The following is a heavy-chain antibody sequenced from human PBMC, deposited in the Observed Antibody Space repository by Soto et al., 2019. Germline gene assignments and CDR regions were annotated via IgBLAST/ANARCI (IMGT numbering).Heavy chain of an antibody. V-gene: IGHV4-39*01. CDR1: GGPISSSSYY. J-gene: IGHJ2*01. CDR2: IYYAGYT. CDR3: ARSAIATHWFFDL. D-gene: IGHD5-18*01. Sequence: SETLSLTSSVSGGPISSSSYYWGWIRQAPGKGLEWLATIYYAGYTYHNPSLKSHVTISVDTSKDQFSLELTSVTAADTALYYCARSAIATHWFFDLWGRGTLVTVSS.